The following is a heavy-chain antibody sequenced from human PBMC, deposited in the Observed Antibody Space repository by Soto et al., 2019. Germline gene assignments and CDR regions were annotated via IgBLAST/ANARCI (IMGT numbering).Heavy chain of an antibody. J-gene: IGHJ4*02. Sequence: TLSLTCTVSGGSISSSSCHWGWIRQPPGKGLELIASIKYSGTTFYNPSLKSRVTISVDTSKNQFSLKLSSVTAADTAVYYCSRAPRGNYGYPSYFDYWGQGTLVTVSS. CDR3: SRAPRGNYGYPSYFDY. CDR2: IKYSGTT. D-gene: IGHD3-10*01. V-gene: IGHV4-39*07. CDR1: GGSISSSSCH.